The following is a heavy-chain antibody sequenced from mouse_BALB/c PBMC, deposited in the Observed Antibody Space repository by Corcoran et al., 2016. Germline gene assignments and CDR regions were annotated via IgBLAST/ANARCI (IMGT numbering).Heavy chain of an antibody. CDR3: ADWDWYFDV. Sequence: EVQLQKSGAELVKPGASVKLSCTASGFNIKDTYMHWVKQRPEQGLEWIGRIDPANGNTKYDPTFQGKATITAETSSNTAYLQLSGLTSEDTAVDYCADWDWYFDVWGAGTTVIVSS. CDR1: GFNIKDTY. V-gene: IGHV14-3*02. CDR2: IDPANGNT. D-gene: IGHD4-1*01. J-gene: IGHJ1*01.